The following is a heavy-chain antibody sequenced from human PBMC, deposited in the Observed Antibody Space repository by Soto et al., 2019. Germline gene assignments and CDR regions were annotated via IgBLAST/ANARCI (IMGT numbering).Heavy chain of an antibody. CDR3: ARGGYGSGSYGYGVDV. J-gene: IGHJ6*02. CDR2: IYTSGST. CDR1: GGSISSHY. Sequence: SETLSLTCTVSGGSISSHYWSWIRQPAGKGLEWIGRIYTSGSTNYNPSLQSRVIMSVDASKNQFSLKLSSVTAADTAVYYCARGGYGSGSYGYGVDVWGQGTTVTVSS. V-gene: IGHV4-4*07. D-gene: IGHD3-10*01.